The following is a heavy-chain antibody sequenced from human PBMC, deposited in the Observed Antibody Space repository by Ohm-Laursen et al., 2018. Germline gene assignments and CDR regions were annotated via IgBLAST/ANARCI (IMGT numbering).Heavy chain of an antibody. Sequence: SLRLSCAASGFTFSSYGMHWVRQAPGKGLEWVAVIWYDGSNKYYADSVKGRFTISRDNSKNTLYLRMNSLKIEDTAVYYCTELSSGSPEDYYHYAMDVWGQGTTVTVSS. J-gene: IGHJ6*02. V-gene: IGHV3-33*01. CDR3: TELSSGSPEDYYHYAMDV. CDR2: IWYDGSNK. D-gene: IGHD6-19*01. CDR1: GFTFSSYG.